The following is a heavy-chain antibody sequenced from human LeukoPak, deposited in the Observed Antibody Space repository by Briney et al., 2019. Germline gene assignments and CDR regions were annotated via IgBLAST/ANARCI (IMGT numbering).Heavy chain of an antibody. CDR1: GFTFSSYE. Sequence: PPGGSLRLSCAASGFTFSSYEMNWVRQAPGKGLEWVSHVSASGSTVDYGDSVKGRFTISRDNARNSLYLQMNSLRAEDTAVYYCAGDFGYFWGQGTLVTVSS. CDR2: VSASGSTV. D-gene: IGHD3-10*01. V-gene: IGHV3-48*03. CDR3: AGDFGYF. J-gene: IGHJ4*02.